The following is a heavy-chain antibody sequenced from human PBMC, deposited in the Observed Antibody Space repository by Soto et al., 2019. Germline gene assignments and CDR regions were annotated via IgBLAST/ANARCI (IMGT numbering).Heavy chain of an antibody. J-gene: IGHJ6*02. V-gene: IGHV4-39*07. CDR1: GGSISSGDYY. Sequence: SETLSLTCTVSGGSISSGDYYWSWIRQPPGKGLEWIGEINHSGSTNYNPSLKSRVTISVDTSKNQFSLKLSSVTAADTAVYYCASRRQRVTYYYDSSARYGMDVWGQGTTVTVSS. D-gene: IGHD3-22*01. CDR3: ASRRQRVTYYYDSSARYGMDV. CDR2: INHSGST.